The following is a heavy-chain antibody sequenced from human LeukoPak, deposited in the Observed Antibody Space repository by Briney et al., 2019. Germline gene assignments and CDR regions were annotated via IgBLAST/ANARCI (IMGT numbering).Heavy chain of an antibody. CDR1: GGSISSGGYY. J-gene: IGHJ6*02. Sequence: SETLSLTCTVSGGSISSGGYYWSWIRQRPGKGLEWIGYIYYSGSTYYNPSLKSRVTISVDTSKNQFSLKLSSVTAADTAVYYCARETRSTVTGKHYGMDVWGQGTTVTVSS. V-gene: IGHV4-31*03. D-gene: IGHD4-17*01. CDR2: IYYSGST. CDR3: ARETRSTVTGKHYGMDV.